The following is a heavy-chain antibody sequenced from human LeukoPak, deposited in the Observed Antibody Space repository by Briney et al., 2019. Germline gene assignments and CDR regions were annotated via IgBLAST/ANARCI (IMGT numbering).Heavy chain of an antibody. D-gene: IGHD3-16*01. CDR3: ATDPYDYVMDY. Sequence: ASVKVSCKASGGTFSSYAISWVRQAPGQGLEWMGGIIPIFGTANYAQKFQGRVTITADKSTSTAYMELSSLRSEDTAVYYCATDPYDYVMDYWGQGTLVTVSS. CDR1: GGTFSSYA. V-gene: IGHV1-69*06. J-gene: IGHJ4*02. CDR2: IIPIFGTA.